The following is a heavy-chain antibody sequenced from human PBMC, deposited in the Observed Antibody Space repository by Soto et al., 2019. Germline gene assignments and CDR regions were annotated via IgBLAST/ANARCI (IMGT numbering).Heavy chain of an antibody. V-gene: IGHV3-53*04. D-gene: IGHD1-1*01. J-gene: IGHJ6*03. Sequence: EVQLVESGGGLVQPGGSLRLSCAASGFTVSSNYMSWVRQAPGKGLEWVSVIYSGGSTYYADSVKGRFTISRHNSKNTLYLQMNSLRAEDTAVYYCAREYNNDYYYYYYMDVWGKGTTVTVSS. CDR2: IYSGGST. CDR1: GFTVSSNY. CDR3: AREYNNDYYYYYYMDV.